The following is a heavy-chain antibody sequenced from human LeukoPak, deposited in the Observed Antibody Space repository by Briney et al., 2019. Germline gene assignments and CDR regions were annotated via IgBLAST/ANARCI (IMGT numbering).Heavy chain of an antibody. J-gene: IGHJ4*02. V-gene: IGHV3-30*01. CDR3: AREDIVVVPADATPFDG. D-gene: IGHD2-2*01. CDR2: ISYGGSNK. Sequence: GRSLRLSCAASGFTFSSYAMHWVRQAPGKGLEWVAVISYGGSNKYYADSVKGRFTISRDNSKNTLYLQMNSLRAEDTAVYYCAREDIVVVPADATPFDGWGQGTLVTVSA. CDR1: GFTFSSYA.